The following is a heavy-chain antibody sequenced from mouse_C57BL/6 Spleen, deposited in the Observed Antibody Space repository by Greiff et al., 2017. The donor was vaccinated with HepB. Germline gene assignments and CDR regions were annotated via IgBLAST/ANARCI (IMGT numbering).Heavy chain of an antibody. Sequence: QVQLKESGPELVKPGASVKISCKASGYAFSSSWMNWVKQRPGKGLEWIGRIYPGDGDTNYNGKFKGKATLTADKSSSTAYMQLSSLTSEDSAVYFCARQLRPHYFDYRGQGTTLTVSS. V-gene: IGHV1-82*01. CDR2: IYPGDGDT. D-gene: IGHD3-2*02. CDR1: GYAFSSSW. J-gene: IGHJ2*01. CDR3: ARQLRPHYFDY.